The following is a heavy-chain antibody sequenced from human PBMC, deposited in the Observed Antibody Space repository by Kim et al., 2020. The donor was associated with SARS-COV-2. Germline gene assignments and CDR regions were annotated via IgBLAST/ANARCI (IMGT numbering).Heavy chain of an antibody. Sequence: GGSLRLSCAASGFTFDDYTMHWVRQAPGKGLEWVSLISWDGGSTYYADSVKGRFTISRDNSKNSLYLQMNSLRTEDTALYYCAKGSISPTYYDILKTIGSYDCCDMDVWGQGTTVTVAS. J-gene: IGHJ6*02. V-gene: IGHV3-43*01. CDR2: ISWDGGST. CDR1: GFTFDDYT. D-gene: IGHD3-9*01. CDR3: AKGSISPTYYDILKTIGSYDCCDMDV.